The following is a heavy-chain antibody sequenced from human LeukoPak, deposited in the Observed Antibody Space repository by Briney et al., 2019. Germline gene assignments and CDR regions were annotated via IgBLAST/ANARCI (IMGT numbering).Heavy chain of an antibody. D-gene: IGHD2-15*01. CDR1: GFTFSSYS. J-gene: IGHJ5*02. V-gene: IGHV3-21*01. CDR3: ARDFIYCSGGSCYPT. CDR2: ISSSSSYI. Sequence: GSLRLSCAASGFTFSSYSMNWVRQAPGKGLEWVSSISSSSSYIYYADSVKGRFTISRDNAKNSLYLQMNSLRAEDTAVYYCARDFIYCSGGSCYPTWGQGTLVTVSS.